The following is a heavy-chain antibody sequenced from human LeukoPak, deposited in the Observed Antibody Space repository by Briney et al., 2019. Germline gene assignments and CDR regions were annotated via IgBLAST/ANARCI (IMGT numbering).Heavy chain of an antibody. Sequence: GGSLRLSCKASGFMSWIRKAPGKGLEWVSGISNSADSTYYADSVKGRFTISRDNSKNTLYLQMNSLRAEDTAVYYCAKDDRAHSYMTTVYFDYWGQGTLVTVSS. V-gene: IGHV3-23*01. CDR3: AKDDRAHSYMTTVYFDY. D-gene: IGHD4-17*01. CDR2: ISNSADST. J-gene: IGHJ4*02. CDR1: GF.